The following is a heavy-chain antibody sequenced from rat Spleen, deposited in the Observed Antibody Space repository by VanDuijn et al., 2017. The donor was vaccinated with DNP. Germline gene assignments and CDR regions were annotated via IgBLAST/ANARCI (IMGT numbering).Heavy chain of an antibody. J-gene: IGHJ3*01. CDR1: GFSLISYH. CDR3: TGGGSTIYPLIY. Sequence: QVQLKESGPGLVQPSQTLSLTCTVSGFSLISYHVHWVRQPPGRVLEWIAAMSGAGATYYNSVLKSRLSFSTDPSRNQVFLLMDSLQAEDTAIYFCTGGGSTIYPLIYWGQGTLVTVSS. CDR2: MSGAGAT. D-gene: IGHD1-2*01. V-gene: IGHV2S12*01.